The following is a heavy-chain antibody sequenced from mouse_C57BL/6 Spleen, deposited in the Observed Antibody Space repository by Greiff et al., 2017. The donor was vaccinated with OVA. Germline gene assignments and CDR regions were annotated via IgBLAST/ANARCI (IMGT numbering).Heavy chain of an antibody. Sequence: VQLQQSGTVLARPGASVKMSCKTSGYTFTSYWMHWVKQRPGQGLEWIGAIYPGNSDTSYNQKFKGKAKLTAVTSASTAYMELSSLTNEDSAVYYCTRARDGYEYYDAMDDWGQGTSVTVSS. CDR2: IYPGNSDT. D-gene: IGHD2-2*01. CDR3: TRARDGYEYYDAMDD. J-gene: IGHJ4*01. CDR1: GYTFTSYW. V-gene: IGHV1-5*01.